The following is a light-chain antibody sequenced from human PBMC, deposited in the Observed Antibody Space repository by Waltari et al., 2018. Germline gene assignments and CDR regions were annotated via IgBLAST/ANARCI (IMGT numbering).Light chain of an antibody. J-gene: IGKJ1*01. CDR2: LAS. V-gene: IGKV1-5*03. CDR1: QSISSW. Sequence: DIQMTQSPSTLSASVGDRVTITCRASQSISSWLAWYQQKPGKVPKLLIYLASSLESGVPSRFSGSGSGTEFTLTISSLQPDDFATYYCQQYDRYSAWTFGQGTKVEIK. CDR3: QQYDRYSAWT.